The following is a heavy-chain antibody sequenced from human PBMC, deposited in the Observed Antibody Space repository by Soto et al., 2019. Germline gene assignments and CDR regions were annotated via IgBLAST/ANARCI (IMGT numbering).Heavy chain of an antibody. V-gene: IGHV3-23*01. D-gene: IGHD1-7*01. CDR2: ISGSGGST. CDR1: GFTFSSYA. CDR3: AKNQERELPRVIDF. J-gene: IGHJ4*02. Sequence: GGSLRLSCAASGFTFSSYAMSWVRQAPGKGLEWVSAISGSGGSTYYADSVKGRFTISRDNSKNTLYLQMSSLRAEDTALYYCAKNQERELPRVIDFWGQGTLVTVSS.